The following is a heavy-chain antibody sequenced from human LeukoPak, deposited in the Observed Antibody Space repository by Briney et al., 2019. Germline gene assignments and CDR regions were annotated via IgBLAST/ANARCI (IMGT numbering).Heavy chain of an antibody. CDR3: ARGRSDYVWGSYRYFDY. Sequence: SETLSLTCAVYGGSFSGYYWSWIRQPPGKGLGWIGEINHSGSTNYNPSLKSRVTISVDTSKNQFSLKLSSVTAADTAVYYCARGRSDYVWGSYRYFDYWGQGTLVTVSS. D-gene: IGHD3-16*02. V-gene: IGHV4-34*01. CDR2: INHSGST. CDR1: GGSFSGYY. J-gene: IGHJ4*02.